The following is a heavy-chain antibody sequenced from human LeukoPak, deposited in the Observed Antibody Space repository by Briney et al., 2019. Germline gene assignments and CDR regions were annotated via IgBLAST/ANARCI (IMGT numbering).Heavy chain of an antibody. CDR3: ARADCSGGSCYLIDY. CDR1: GYTFTSYG. Sequence: ASVKVSCKASGYTFTSYGISWVRQAPGQGLEWMGWISAYNGNTNYAQKLQGRVTMTTDTSTSTAYMELRSLRSDDTAVYYCARADCSGGSCYLIDYWGQGTLVTVSS. CDR2: ISAYNGNT. D-gene: IGHD2-15*01. J-gene: IGHJ4*02. V-gene: IGHV1-18*01.